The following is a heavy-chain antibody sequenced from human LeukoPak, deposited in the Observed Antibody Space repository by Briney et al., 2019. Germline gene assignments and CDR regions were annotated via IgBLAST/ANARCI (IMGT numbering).Heavy chain of an antibody. J-gene: IGHJ6*02. Sequence: PGGSLRLSCAASGFTFSDYYMSWIRQAPGKGLEWVSYISSSSSYTNYADSVKGRFTISRDNAKNSLYLQMNGLRAEDTAVYYCARASTVTDAFDYYYYGMDVWGRGTLVTVSS. D-gene: IGHD4-17*01. CDR1: GFTFSDYY. V-gene: IGHV3-11*05. CDR2: ISSSSSYT. CDR3: ARASTVTDAFDYYYYGMDV.